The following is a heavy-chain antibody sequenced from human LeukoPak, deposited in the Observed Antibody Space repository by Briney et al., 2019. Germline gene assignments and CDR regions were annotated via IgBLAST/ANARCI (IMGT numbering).Heavy chain of an antibody. J-gene: IGHJ4*02. D-gene: IGHD5-12*01. V-gene: IGHV4-59*01. Sequence: SETLSLTCTVSGGSISSYYWSWIRQPPGKGLEWIGYIYYSGSTNYNPSLKSRVTISVDASKNQFSLKLSSVTAADTAVYYCARAGVATITVDYWGQGTLVTVSS. CDR3: ARAGVATITVDY. CDR2: IYYSGST. CDR1: GGSISSYY.